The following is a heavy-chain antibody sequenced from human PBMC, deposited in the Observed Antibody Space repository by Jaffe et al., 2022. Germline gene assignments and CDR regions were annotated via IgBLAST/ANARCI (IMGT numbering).Heavy chain of an antibody. Sequence: QVQVLQSGAEVKKPGASVKVSCKISGYTLAEVSMQWVRQAPGKGPEWMGGLAPENGEPIYVRQFQGRLTMTEDTSADTAYMELTDLRSEDTAVYYCATPPGRNWPQRLDYWGQGTLVIVSS. CDR1: GYTLAEVS. CDR2: LAPENGEP. CDR3: ATPPGRNWPQRLDY. D-gene: IGHD1-1*01. J-gene: IGHJ4*02. V-gene: IGHV1-24*01.